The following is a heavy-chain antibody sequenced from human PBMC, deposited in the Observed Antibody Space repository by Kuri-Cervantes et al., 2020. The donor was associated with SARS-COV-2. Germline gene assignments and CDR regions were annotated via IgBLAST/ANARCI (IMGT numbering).Heavy chain of an antibody. Sequence: LSLTCAASGFTSSSYGMHWVRQAPGKGLEWVAVISYDGSNKYYADSVRGRFTISRDNSKNTLYLQMNSLRAEDTAVYYYARDAQVLDYWGQGTLVTVSS. V-gene: IGHV3-30*03. CDR2: ISYDGSNK. D-gene: IGHD2-2*01. J-gene: IGHJ4*02. CDR1: GFTSSSYG. CDR3: ARDAQVLDY.